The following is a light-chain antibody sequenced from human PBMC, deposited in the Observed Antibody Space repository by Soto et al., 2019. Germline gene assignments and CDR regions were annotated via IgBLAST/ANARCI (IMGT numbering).Light chain of an antibody. V-gene: IGKV3-20*01. J-gene: IGKJ4*01. CDR3: QQYGSSPLT. Sequence: TQSPATLSLSPKETATLSFMASQSVSSNYVAWFHQKPGQAPRLLIYGASSRATGIPDRFSGSGSGTDFTLTISRLEPEDFAFYYCQQYGSSPLTFGGGTKVDIK. CDR2: GAS. CDR1: QSVSSNY.